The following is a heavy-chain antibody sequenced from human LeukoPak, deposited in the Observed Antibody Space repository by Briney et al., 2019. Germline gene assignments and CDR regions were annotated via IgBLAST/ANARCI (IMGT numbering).Heavy chain of an antibody. Sequence: SVKVSCTASGGTFSSYAISWVRQAPGQGLEWMGGIIPIFGTANYAQKFQGRVTITADESTSTAYMELSSLRSEDTAVYYCARELRVYYYYGMDVWGQGTTVTVSS. J-gene: IGHJ6*02. CDR3: ARELRVYYYYGMDV. D-gene: IGHD2-15*01. CDR2: IIPIFGTA. CDR1: GGTFSSYA. V-gene: IGHV1-69*13.